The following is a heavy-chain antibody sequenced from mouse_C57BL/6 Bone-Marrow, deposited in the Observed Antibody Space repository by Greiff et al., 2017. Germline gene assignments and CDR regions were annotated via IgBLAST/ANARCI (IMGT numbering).Heavy chain of an antibody. J-gene: IGHJ2*01. CDR2: IDPEDGET. CDR1: GFNIKDYY. Sequence: VQLKQSGAELVKPGASVKLSCTASGFNIKDYYIHWVKQRTEQGLEWIGRIDPEDGETKYATKFQAKATITADTSSNTAYMQLSSLTSEDTAVYYCTRSLIYYGTNYWGQGTTLTVSS. D-gene: IGHD1-1*01. CDR3: TRSLIYYGTNY. V-gene: IGHV14-2*01.